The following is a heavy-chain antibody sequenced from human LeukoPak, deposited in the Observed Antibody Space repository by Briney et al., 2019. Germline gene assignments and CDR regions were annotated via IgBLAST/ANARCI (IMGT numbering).Heavy chain of an antibody. CDR1: GGPISSYY. CDR3: ARGAVLNWFDP. V-gene: IGHV4-59*08. J-gene: IGHJ5*02. CDR2: IYNSGST. Sequence: PSETLSLTCTVSGGPISSYYWSWIRQPPGKGLEWIGNIYNSGSTNYNPSLKSRVTISVDTSKNQFSLKLSSVTAADTAVYYCARGAVLNWFDPWGQGTLVTVSS. D-gene: IGHD6-19*01.